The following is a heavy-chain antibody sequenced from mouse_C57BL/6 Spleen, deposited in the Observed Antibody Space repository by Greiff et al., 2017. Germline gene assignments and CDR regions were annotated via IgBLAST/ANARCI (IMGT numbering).Heavy chain of an antibody. J-gene: IGHJ1*03. CDR3: ARGGYYGSSPIV. D-gene: IGHD1-1*01. CDR1: GFTFSDYG. V-gene: IGHV5-17*01. Sequence: VQLQQSGGGLVKPGGSLKLSCAASGFTFSDYGMHWVRQAPEKGLEWVAYISSGSSTIYYADTVKGRFTISRDNAKNTLFLQMTSLRSEDTAMYYCARGGYYGSSPIVWGTGTTVTVSS. CDR2: ISSGSSTI.